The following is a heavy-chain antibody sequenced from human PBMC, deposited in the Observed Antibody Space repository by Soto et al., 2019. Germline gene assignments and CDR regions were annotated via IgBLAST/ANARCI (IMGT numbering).Heavy chain of an antibody. CDR2: INSDGSST. Sequence: GGSLRLSCAASGFTFSSYWMHWVRQAPGKGLVWVSRINSDGSSTSYADSVKGRFTISRDNAKNTLYLQMSSLRVEDTAVYYCARRTSDSIVYFKGPFFDYWGQGTLVTVSS. D-gene: IGHD3-22*01. V-gene: IGHV3-74*01. CDR3: ARRTSDSIVYFKGPFFDY. J-gene: IGHJ4*02. CDR1: GFTFSSYW.